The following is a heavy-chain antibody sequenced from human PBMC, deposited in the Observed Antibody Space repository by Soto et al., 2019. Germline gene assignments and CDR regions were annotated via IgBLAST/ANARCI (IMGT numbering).Heavy chain of an antibody. V-gene: IGHV4-39*01. Sequence: QLQLQESGPGLVKPSETLSLTCTVSGGSISSSSYYWGWIRQPPGKGLEWIGSIYYSGSTYYNPSLKSRVTISVDTSKNQFSLKLSSVTAADTAVYYCARQVINYYDSSGYHWYFDLWGRGTLVTVSS. CDR3: ARQVINYYDSSGYHWYFDL. CDR2: IYYSGST. J-gene: IGHJ2*01. D-gene: IGHD3-22*01. CDR1: GGSISSSSYY.